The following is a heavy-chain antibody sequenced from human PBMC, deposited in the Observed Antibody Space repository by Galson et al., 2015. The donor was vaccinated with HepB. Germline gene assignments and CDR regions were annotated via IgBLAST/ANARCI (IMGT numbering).Heavy chain of an antibody. Sequence: SLRLSCAASGISFGSYFFHWVRQAPGKGLEWVAVISNDGMDKFYTESLRGRFAISRDNSRDTLYLDIDSLRPDDSAVYYCVREPMSGYYLDYWGHGTLVTVSS. CDR2: ISNDGMDK. CDR3: VREPMSGYYLDY. J-gene: IGHJ4*01. V-gene: IGHV3-30*09. CDR1: GISFGSYF. D-gene: IGHD1-1*01.